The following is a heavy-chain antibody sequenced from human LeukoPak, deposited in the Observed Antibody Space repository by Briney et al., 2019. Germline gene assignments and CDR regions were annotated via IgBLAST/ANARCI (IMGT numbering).Heavy chain of an antibody. D-gene: IGHD6-13*01. Sequence: GGSLRLSCVASGFTFSAYAMTWVRQIPGKGLVWVSRVSSGDAMSTNYADSVKGRFTISRDNAKNTLYLEMNSLRAEDTAVYHCARALAGSRNALEIWGQGTMVTVSS. J-gene: IGHJ3*02. V-gene: IGHV3-74*01. CDR1: GFTFSAYA. CDR3: ARALAGSRNALEI. CDR2: VSSGDAMST.